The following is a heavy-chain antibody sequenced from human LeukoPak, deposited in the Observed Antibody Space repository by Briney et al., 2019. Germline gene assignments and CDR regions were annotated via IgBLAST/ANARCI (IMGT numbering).Heavy chain of an antibody. CDR2: FDPEDGET. J-gene: IGHJ4*02. CDR1: GYTLSELS. D-gene: IGHD1-26*01. Sequence: ASVKVSCKVSGYTLSELSTHWVRQAPGKGLEWMGGFDPEDGETIYAQKFRGRVTMTEDISTDTAYMGLSSLRSEDTAVYYCATEGDFLLDSWGQGTLVTVSS. CDR3: ATEGDFLLDS. V-gene: IGHV1-24*01.